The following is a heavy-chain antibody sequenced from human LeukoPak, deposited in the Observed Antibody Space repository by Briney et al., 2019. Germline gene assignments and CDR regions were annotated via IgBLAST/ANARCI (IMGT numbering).Heavy chain of an antibody. CDR2: INPRDGGT. CDR3: ATYGSGVQASFDY. CDR1: GYTFTSYY. Sequence: ASVKVSCKASGYTFTSYYMHWVRQAPGQGLEWMGVINPRDGGTSFAQKFQGRVTMTRDTSTSTVYMGLSSLRSEDTAVYYCATYGSGVQASFDYWGQGSLVTVSS. V-gene: IGHV1-46*01. D-gene: IGHD3-10*01. J-gene: IGHJ4*02.